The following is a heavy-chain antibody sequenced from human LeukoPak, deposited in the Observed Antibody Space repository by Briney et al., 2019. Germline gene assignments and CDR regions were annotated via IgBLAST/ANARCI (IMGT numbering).Heavy chain of an antibody. CDR1: GFTFSGYG. Sequence: GSLRLSCAASGFTFSGYGMHWIRQPPGKGLEWIGEINHSGSTNYNPSLKSRVTISVDTSKNQFSLKLSSVTAADTAVYYCAGGGYSSSSDYWGQGTLVTVSS. D-gene: IGHD6-6*01. CDR2: INHSGST. V-gene: IGHV4-34*08. CDR3: AGGGYSSSSDY. J-gene: IGHJ4*02.